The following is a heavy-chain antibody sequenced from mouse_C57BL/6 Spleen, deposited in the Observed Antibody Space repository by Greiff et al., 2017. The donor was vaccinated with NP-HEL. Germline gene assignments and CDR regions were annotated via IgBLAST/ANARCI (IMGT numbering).Heavy chain of an antibody. D-gene: IGHD1-1*01. Sequence: VQLQQSGAELVKPGASVKISCKASGYAFSSYWMNWVKQRPGKGLEWIGQIYPGDGDTNYNGKFKGKATLTADKSSSTAYMQLSSLTSEDSAVYFCARSGYYGSSSWYFDVWGTRTTVTVSS. J-gene: IGHJ1*03. V-gene: IGHV1-80*01. CDR2: IYPGDGDT. CDR3: ARSGYYGSSSWYFDV. CDR1: GYAFSSYW.